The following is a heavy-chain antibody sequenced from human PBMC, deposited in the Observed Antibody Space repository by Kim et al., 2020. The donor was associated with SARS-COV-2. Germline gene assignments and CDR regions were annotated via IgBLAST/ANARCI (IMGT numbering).Heavy chain of an antibody. Sequence: SETLSLTCTVSGGSISSSSYYWGWIRQPPGKGLEWIGSIYYSGSTYYNPSLKSRVTISVDTSKNQFSLKLSSVTAADTAVYYCASGGYYDFWSGYYMEWRFDYWGQGTLVTVSS. CDR2: IYYSGST. V-gene: IGHV4-39*01. CDR1: GGSISSSSYY. D-gene: IGHD3-3*01. J-gene: IGHJ4*02. CDR3: ASGGYYDFWSGYYMEWRFDY.